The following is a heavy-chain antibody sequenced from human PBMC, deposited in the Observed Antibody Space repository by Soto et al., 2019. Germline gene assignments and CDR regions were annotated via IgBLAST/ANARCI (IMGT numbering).Heavy chain of an antibody. CDR3: ARGDNDY. CDR2: IHPDGGHT. CDR1: GYTFTNYY. J-gene: IGHJ4*02. V-gene: IGHV1-46*01. Sequence: ASVKVSCKASGYTFTNYYVQWVRQAPGQGLEWMGVIHPDGGHTTYSQKFQDRVTMTRDTFTSTIYMELCSLRSEDTAVYYCARGDNDYWGQGTLVTVSS.